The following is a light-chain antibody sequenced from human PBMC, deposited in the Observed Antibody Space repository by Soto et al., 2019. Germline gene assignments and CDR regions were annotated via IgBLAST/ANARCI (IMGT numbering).Light chain of an antibody. CDR1: QSISSY. CDR3: QQSYSTPLT. Sequence: DIQMTQSPSSLSASVGYRVTITCRASQSISSYLNWYQQKPGKAPKLLIYAASSLQSGVPSRFSGSGSGTDFNVTIRSLQPEDFATYYCQQSYSTPLTFGGGTKVEIK. V-gene: IGKV1-39*01. CDR2: AAS. J-gene: IGKJ4*01.